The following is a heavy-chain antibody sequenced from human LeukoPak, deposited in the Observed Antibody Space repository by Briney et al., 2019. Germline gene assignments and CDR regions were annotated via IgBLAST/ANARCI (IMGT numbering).Heavy chain of an antibody. CDR2: ISYDGSNK. CDR1: GFTFSSYG. D-gene: IGHD6-6*01. J-gene: IGHJ4*02. CDR3: ATQVGSSLFDY. V-gene: IGHV3-30*03. Sequence: PGRSLRLSCAASGFTFSSYGMHWVRQAPGKGLEWVAVISYDGSNKYYADSVKGRFTISRDNSKNTLYLQMNSLRAEDTAVYYCATQVGSSLFDYWGQGTLVTVSS.